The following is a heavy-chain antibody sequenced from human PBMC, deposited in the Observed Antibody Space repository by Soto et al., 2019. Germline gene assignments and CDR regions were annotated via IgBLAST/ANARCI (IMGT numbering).Heavy chain of an antibody. CDR2: IYHSGST. D-gene: IGHD3-3*01. J-gene: IGHJ6*03. Sequence: SETLSLTCAVSSGSISSSNWWGWVRQPPGKGLEWIGEIYHSGSTNYNPSLKSRVTISVDTSKNQFSLKLSSVTAADTAVYYFARGYYDFWSGLVYYYYYMDVWGKGTTVTVSS. V-gene: IGHV4-4*02. CDR1: SGSISSSNW. CDR3: ARGYYDFWSGLVYYYYYMDV.